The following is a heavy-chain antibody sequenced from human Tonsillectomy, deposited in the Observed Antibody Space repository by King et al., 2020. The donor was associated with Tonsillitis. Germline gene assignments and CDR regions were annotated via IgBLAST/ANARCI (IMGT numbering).Heavy chain of an antibody. CDR1: GFTFVDYT. D-gene: IGHD3-22*01. CDR2: VSWDGGST. CDR3: AKDLSADSTGSRFQH. V-gene: IGHV3-43*01. J-gene: IGHJ1*01. Sequence: VQLVESGGVVVQPGGSLRLSCAVSGFTFVDYTMHWVRQAPGKGLEWVSLVSWDGGSTYYADSVKGRFTISRDNSKNSLYLQMNSLRSEDTALYYCAKDLSADSTGSRFQHWGQGTLVTVSS.